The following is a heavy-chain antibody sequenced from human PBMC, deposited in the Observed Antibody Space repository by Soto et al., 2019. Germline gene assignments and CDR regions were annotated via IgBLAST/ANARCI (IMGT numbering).Heavy chain of an antibody. Sequence: SETLSLTCAVSGGSISSSNWWSWVRQPPGKGLEWIGEIYHSGSTNYNPSLKSRVTISVDKSKNQFSLKLSSVTAADTAVYYCASTSSGWYLGYFDYWGQGTLVTVSS. D-gene: IGHD6-19*01. V-gene: IGHV4-4*02. CDR2: IYHSGST. J-gene: IGHJ4*02. CDR1: GGSISSSNW. CDR3: ASTSSGWYLGYFDY.